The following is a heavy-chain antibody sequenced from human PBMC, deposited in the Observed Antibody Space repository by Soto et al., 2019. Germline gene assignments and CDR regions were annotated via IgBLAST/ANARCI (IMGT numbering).Heavy chain of an antibody. J-gene: IGHJ6*02. V-gene: IGHV4-34*01. CDR3: GRGAKGFKYYYYGMDV. CDR2: INHSGST. CDR1: GGSFSGYY. Sequence: SETLSLTCAVYGGSFSGYYWTWIRQPPGTGLEWIGEINHSGSTNYNPSLKSRVRMSVDKSNNEFSLKMTSVTAADTAVYYCGRGAKGFKYYYYGMDVWGQGTTVTVS.